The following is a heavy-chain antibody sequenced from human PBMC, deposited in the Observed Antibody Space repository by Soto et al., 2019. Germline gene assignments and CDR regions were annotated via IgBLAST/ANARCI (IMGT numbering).Heavy chain of an antibody. CDR1: GFTFNYYW. CDR3: VXGDKGGFDL. J-gene: IGHJ3*01. Sequence: EVQLVESEGGLVQRGGSLRLSCAASGFTFNYYWMHWVRQAPGQGLVWVSHIHSDGSTTTYADSVKGRFTISRDNAKNTLYLQMNSLRAEDTAVYYCVXGDKGGFDLWGQGTTVTVSS. CDR2: IHSDGSTT. D-gene: IGHD2-21*02. V-gene: IGHV3-74*01.